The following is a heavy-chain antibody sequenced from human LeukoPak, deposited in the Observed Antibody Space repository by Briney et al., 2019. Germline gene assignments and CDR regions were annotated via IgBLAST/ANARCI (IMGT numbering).Heavy chain of an antibody. Sequence: PGGSLRLSCAASGFTFSSYDMSWVRQAPGNGLEWVSAISGSGGSTYYADSVKGRFTISRDNSKNTLYLQMNSLRAEDTAVYYCAKAGYSSTWYLTAFDIWGQGTMVTVSS. CDR3: AKAGYSSTWYLTAFDI. V-gene: IGHV3-23*01. CDR2: ISGSGGST. J-gene: IGHJ3*02. D-gene: IGHD6-13*01. CDR1: GFTFSSYD.